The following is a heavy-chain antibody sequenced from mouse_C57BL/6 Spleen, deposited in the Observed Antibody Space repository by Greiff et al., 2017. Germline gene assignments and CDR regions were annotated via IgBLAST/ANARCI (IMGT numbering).Heavy chain of an antibody. CDR1: GFTFSDYG. D-gene: IGHD4-1*01. V-gene: IGHV5-17*01. J-gene: IGHJ3*01. CDR2: ISSGSSTI. CDR3: ATGGFAY. Sequence: DVMLVESGGGLVKPGGSLKLSCAASGFTFSDYGMHWVCQAPEKGLEWVAYISSGSSTIYYADTVKGRFTISRDNAKNTLFLQMTSLRSEDTAMYYCATGGFAYWGQGTLVTVSA.